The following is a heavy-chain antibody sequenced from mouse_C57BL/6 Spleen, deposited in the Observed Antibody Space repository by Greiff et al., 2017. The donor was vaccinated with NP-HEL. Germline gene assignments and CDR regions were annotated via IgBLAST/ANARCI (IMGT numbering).Heavy chain of an antibody. CDR1: GYTFTSYW. CDR3: ARGGDYENFDV. CDR2: IDPSDSYT. Sequence: VQLQQPGAELVMPGASVKLSCKASGYTFTSYWMHWVKQRPGQGLEWIGEIDPSDSYTNYNQKFKGKSTLTVDKSSSTVYMQLSSLTSEDSAVYYCARGGDYENFDVWGTGTTVTVSS. D-gene: IGHD2-4*01. J-gene: IGHJ1*03. V-gene: IGHV1-69*01.